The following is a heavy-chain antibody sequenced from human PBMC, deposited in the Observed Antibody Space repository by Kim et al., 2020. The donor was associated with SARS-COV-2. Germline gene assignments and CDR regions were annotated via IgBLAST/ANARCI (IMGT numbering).Heavy chain of an antibody. CDR2: ISGSGGRT. CDR1: GFTFSSYA. V-gene: IGHV3-23*01. D-gene: IGHD3-10*01. CDR3: AKVGETEWFGELLTSYYYYYMDV. J-gene: IGHJ6*03. Sequence: GGSLRLSCAASGFTFSSYAMSWVRQAPGKGLEWVSAISGSGGRTYYADSVKGRFTISRDNSKNTLYLQMNSLRAEDTAVYYCAKVGETEWFGELLTSYYYYYMDVWGKGTPVTASS.